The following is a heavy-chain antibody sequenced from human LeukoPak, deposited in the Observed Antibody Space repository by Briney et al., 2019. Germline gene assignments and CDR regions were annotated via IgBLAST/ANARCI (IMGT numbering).Heavy chain of an antibody. CDR2: TYYTGTI. CDR1: GDSITSSSYY. CDR3: ARPIRN. Sequence: TSETLSLTCTVSGDSITSSSYYWGWIRQPPGKGLEWIGTTYYTGTIYYNPSLKSRVTISVDTSKNQFSLSLSSVTAADTAVYYCARPIRNWGQGTLVIVSS. V-gene: IGHV4-39*07. J-gene: IGHJ4*02.